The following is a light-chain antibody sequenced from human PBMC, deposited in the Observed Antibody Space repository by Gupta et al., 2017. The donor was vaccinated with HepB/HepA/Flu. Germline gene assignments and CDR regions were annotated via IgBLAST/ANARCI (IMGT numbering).Light chain of an antibody. CDR1: QTLTNIY. V-gene: IGKV3-20*01. J-gene: IGKJ5*01. CDR2: RAS. CDR3: QQYETSIT. Sequence: EMVLMQSPGTLSLSPGEGATLSCRASQTLTNIYLAWYQQKPGQAPRLLIYRASNRATGIPDRFTGSGSGTDFTLTISRLESDDFAVYYCQQYETSITFGQGTRLDIK.